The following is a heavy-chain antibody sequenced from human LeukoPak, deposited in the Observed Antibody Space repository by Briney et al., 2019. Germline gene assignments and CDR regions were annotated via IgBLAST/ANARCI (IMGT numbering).Heavy chain of an antibody. Sequence: GASVKVSCKASGYTFTSYGISWVRQAPGQGLEWMGWTSAYNGNTNYAQKLQGRVTMTTDTSTSTAYMELRSLRSDDTAVYYCARDDGTISYSSGWSSHDYWGQGTLVTVSS. J-gene: IGHJ4*02. D-gene: IGHD6-19*01. CDR1: GYTFTSYG. CDR3: ARDDGTISYSSGWSSHDY. CDR2: TSAYNGNT. V-gene: IGHV1-18*01.